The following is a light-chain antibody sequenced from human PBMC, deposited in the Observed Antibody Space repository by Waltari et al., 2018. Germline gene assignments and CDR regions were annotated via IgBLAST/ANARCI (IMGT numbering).Light chain of an antibody. Sequence: QSALTQPASVSGSPGQSVTISCTGTTSDVGGFDFVSWYRQPPGRDIRLMIYDVSSRPSGVSIRFSGSKSGNTASLTISGLQAEDEADYYCSSYTDIGTLVLFGGGTKLTVL. CDR3: SSYTDIGTLVL. J-gene: IGLJ3*02. CDR1: TSDVGGFDF. V-gene: IGLV2-14*03. CDR2: DVS.